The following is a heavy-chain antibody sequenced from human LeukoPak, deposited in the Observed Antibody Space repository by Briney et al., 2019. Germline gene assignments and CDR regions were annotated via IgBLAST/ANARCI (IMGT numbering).Heavy chain of an antibody. CDR3: AKDTDLFPDFWSGYLDY. CDR1: GFTFDDYA. J-gene: IGHJ4*02. V-gene: IGHV3-43*02. Sequence: PGGSLRLSCAASGFTFDDYAMHWVRQAPGKGLEWVSLISGDGGSTYYADSVKGRFTISRDNSKNSLYLHMNSLRTEDTALYYCAKDTDLFPDFWSGYLDYWGQGTLVTVSS. CDR2: ISGDGGST. D-gene: IGHD3-3*01.